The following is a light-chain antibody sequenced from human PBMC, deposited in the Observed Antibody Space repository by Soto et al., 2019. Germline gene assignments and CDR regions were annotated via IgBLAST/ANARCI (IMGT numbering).Light chain of an antibody. CDR3: QQYHRSPVT. CDR2: KAS. CDR1: QSINSW. J-gene: IGKJ4*01. Sequence: DIQMTQSPSTLSAFVGDRVTITCRASQSINSWLAWYQQKPGKAPNLLIYKASNLESGAPSRFSGSGSGTEFTLTISSLQPDDFATYYCQQYHRSPVTSGGGTKVEIK. V-gene: IGKV1-5*03.